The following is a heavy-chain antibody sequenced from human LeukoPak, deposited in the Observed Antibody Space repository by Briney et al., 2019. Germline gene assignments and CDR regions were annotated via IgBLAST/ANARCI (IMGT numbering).Heavy chain of an antibody. J-gene: IGHJ3*02. D-gene: IGHD1-20*01. CDR3: ARSRLYSWNPVGAFDI. CDR1: GDSVSSNSAA. Sequence: SQTLSLTCAISGDSVSSNSAAWNWIRQSPSRGLEWLGRTYYRSKWYNDYAVSVKSRITINPDTSKNQFSLQLNSVTPEDTAVYYCARSRLYSWNPVGAFDIWGQGTMVTVSS. CDR2: TYYRSKWYN. V-gene: IGHV6-1*01.